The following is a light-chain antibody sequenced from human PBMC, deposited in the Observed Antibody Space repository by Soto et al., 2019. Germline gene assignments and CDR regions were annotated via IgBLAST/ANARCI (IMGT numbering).Light chain of an antibody. CDR2: DVS. CDR3: SSYTSSSTEV. Sequence: QSALTQPASVSGSPGQSITISCTGTSSDVGGYNYVSWYQQHPGKAPKLMIYDVSNRPSGVSNRFSGSKSGNTASLTISGLQAEDAADYSCSSYTSSSTEVFGTGTKVTV. V-gene: IGLV2-14*03. CDR1: SSDVGGYNY. J-gene: IGLJ1*01.